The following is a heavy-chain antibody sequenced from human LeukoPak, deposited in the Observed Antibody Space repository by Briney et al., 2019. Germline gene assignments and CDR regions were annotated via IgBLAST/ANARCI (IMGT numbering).Heavy chain of an antibody. Sequence: GGSLRLSCAASGVTFSNAWVRWVRQAPGKGLEWVGRIKSRADGGTTDYAAPVKGRFTISRDDSKNTLYLQMSSLKTEDTGVYPCATGPSVAMVLGDYYYHGMDVWGQGTTVTVSS. D-gene: IGHD3-10*01. V-gene: IGHV3-15*01. CDR1: GVTFSNAW. J-gene: IGHJ6*02. CDR2: IKSRADGGTT. CDR3: ATGPSVAMVLGDYYYHGMDV.